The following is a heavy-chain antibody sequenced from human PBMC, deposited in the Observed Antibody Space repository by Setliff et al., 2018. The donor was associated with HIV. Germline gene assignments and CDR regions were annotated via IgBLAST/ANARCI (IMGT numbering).Heavy chain of an antibody. V-gene: IGHV1-24*01. CDR1: GFTLTELS. CDR2: FNPEDGKT. D-gene: IGHD2-15*01. CDR3: TTGLPLFCSGGSCLFDF. Sequence: GASVKVPCKVSGFTLTELSMHWVRQAPGKGLEWMGSFNPEDGKTIYAQKFQGRVTMIEDTSTDTAYMELSSLRSEDTAVYYCTTGLPLFCSGGSCLFDFWGQGTLVTVSS. J-gene: IGHJ4*02.